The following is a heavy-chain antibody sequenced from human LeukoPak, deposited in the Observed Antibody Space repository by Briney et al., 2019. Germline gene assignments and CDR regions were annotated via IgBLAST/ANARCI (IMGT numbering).Heavy chain of an antibody. D-gene: IGHD6-19*01. V-gene: IGHV3-23*01. Sequence: GGSLRLSCAASGFTLSSNYMSWVRQAPGKGLEWVSAISGSGGSTYYADSVKGRFTISRDNSKNTLYLQMNSLRAEDTAVYYCAKDAPSRAVAAWRAGMDVWGQGTTVTVSS. CDR3: AKDAPSRAVAAWRAGMDV. CDR1: GFTLSSNY. CDR2: ISGSGGST. J-gene: IGHJ6*02.